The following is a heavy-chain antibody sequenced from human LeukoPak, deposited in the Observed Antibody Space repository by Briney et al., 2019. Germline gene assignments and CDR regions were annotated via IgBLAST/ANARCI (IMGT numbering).Heavy chain of an antibody. CDR1: GSSIDSSAYY. CDR2: IYYSGST. CDR3: ARKARFLEWLPYAEYFQH. Sequence: SETLSLTCSVSGSSIDSSAYYWGWIRQPPGKGLEWIGSIYYSGSTYYNPSLKSRVTISVDTSKNQFSLKLSSVTAADTAVYYCARKARFLEWLPYAEYFQHWGQGTLVTVSS. D-gene: IGHD3-3*01. J-gene: IGHJ1*01. V-gene: IGHV4-39*01.